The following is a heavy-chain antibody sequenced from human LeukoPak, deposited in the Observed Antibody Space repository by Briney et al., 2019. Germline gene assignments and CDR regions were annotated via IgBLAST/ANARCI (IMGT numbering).Heavy chain of an antibody. J-gene: IGHJ4*02. CDR3: ARAHNYGDYGG. Sequence: KPSETLSLTCAVYGGSFSGYYWSWIRQPPGKGLEWIGEINHSGSTNYNPSLKSRVTISVDTSKNQFSLKLSSVTAADTAVYYCARAHNYGDYGGWGQGTLVTVSS. V-gene: IGHV4-34*01. CDR2: INHSGST. D-gene: IGHD4-17*01. CDR1: GGSFSGYY.